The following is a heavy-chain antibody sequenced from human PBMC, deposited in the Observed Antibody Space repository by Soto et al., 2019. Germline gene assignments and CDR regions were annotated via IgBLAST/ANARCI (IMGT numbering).Heavy chain of an antibody. Sequence: EVQVRESGGGLVQPGGSLRLSCVGLGFNFSRYALSWVRLAPGKGLELVSIINGGGDSTYYSDSVKGRCTISRYNFNQTLYLQMRSMRGEVTAIYYCAKELQRGGIHNGDYAIGDWGQGTLVTVSS. CDR3: AKELQRGGIHNGDYAIGD. CDR2: INGGGDST. J-gene: IGHJ4*02. V-gene: IGHV3-23*01. CDR1: GFNFSRYA. D-gene: IGHD4-17*01.